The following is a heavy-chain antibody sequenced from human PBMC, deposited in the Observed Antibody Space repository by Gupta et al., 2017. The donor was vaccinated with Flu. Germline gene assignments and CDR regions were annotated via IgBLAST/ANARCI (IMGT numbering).Heavy chain of an antibody. CDR2: IYPGDSDT. Sequence: EVQLVQSGAEAKTPGEDLMISCTASGYSFNSYWSGWVRQMPGKGLEWMGIIYPGDSDTRYSPSFQGQVTISADKSISTAYLQWSSLKASDTAMYYCARLVGANAAFDIWGQGTMVTVSS. CDR3: ARLVGANAAFDI. CDR1: GYSFNSYW. D-gene: IGHD1-26*01. J-gene: IGHJ3*02. V-gene: IGHV5-51*03.